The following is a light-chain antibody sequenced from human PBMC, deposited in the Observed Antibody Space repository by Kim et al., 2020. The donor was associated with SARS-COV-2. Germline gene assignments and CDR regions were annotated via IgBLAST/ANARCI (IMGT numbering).Light chain of an antibody. V-gene: IGLV2-8*01. J-gene: IGLJ2*01. CDR2: EVN. CDR3: NSYADTNNLI. CDR1: SSDVGGYNY. Sequence: QSALTQPPSASGSPGQSVTISCTGTSSDVGGYNYVSWYQHHPGKAPKLMIYEVNKRPSGVPDRFSGSKSGNTASLTVSGLQAEDEADYYCNSYADTNNLIFGGGTQLPS.